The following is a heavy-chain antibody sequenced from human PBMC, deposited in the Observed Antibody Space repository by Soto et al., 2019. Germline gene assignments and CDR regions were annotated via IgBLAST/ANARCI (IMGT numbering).Heavy chain of an antibody. D-gene: IGHD3-10*01. Sequence: EVKLLESGGGLVQPGGSVRLSCAASGFPFWTYSMSWVRQAPRKGLEWVSGISGSGTATYYTDSVKGRFTVSRDNSKETLFLQMSTLRVEDTAVYYCAKTRLYYNNDYHRDGFDVWGPGTVVTVSS. CDR3: AKTRLYYNNDYHRDGFDV. V-gene: IGHV3-23*01. CDR1: GFPFWTYS. J-gene: IGHJ3*01. CDR2: ISGSGTAT.